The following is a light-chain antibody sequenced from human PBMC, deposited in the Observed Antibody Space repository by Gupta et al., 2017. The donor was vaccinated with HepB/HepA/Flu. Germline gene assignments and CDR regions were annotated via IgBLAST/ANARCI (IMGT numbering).Light chain of an antibody. CDR3: QQYNNWPPLT. J-gene: IGKJ4*01. CDR2: GAS. CDR1: QSVSSN. Sequence: EIVMTQPPATLSVSPGERATLSCRASQSVSSNLAWYQQKPGQAPRLLIYGASTRDTGIPARFSGSGSGTEFTLTISSRQSEDFAGYYCQQYNNWPPLTFGGGTKVEIK. V-gene: IGKV3-15*01.